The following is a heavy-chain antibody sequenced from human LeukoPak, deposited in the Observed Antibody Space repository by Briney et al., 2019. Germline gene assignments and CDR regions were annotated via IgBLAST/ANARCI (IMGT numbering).Heavy chain of an antibody. CDR2: ISYDGSNK. CDR1: GFTFNNYA. D-gene: IGHD5-24*01. Sequence: PGGSLGLSCAASGFTFNNYAVHWVRQAPGKGLEWVAIISYDGSNKEYADSVKGRFTISRDNSKNTLYLQMNSLRVEDTAVYYCARDPRWLQCFDYWGRGTLVTVSS. CDR3: ARDPRWLQCFDY. J-gene: IGHJ4*02. V-gene: IGHV3-30-3*01.